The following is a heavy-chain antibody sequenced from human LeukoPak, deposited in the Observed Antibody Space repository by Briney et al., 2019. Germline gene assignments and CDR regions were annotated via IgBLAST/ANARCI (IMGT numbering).Heavy chain of an antibody. D-gene: IGHD1-26*01. J-gene: IGHJ3*02. CDR2: INHSGST. CDR3: ARGRPVPGGAFDI. CDR1: GGSFSGYY. V-gene: IGHV4-34*01. Sequence: SKTLSLTCAVYGGSFSGYYWSWIRQPPGKGLEWIGEINHSGSTNYNPSLKSRVTISVDTSKNQFSLKLSSVTAADTAVYYCARGRPVPGGAFDIWGQGTMVTVSS.